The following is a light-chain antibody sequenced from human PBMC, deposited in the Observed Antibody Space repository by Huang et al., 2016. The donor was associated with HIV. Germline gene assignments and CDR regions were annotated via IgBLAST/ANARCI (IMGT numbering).Light chain of an antibody. CDR2: AAS. CDR1: QSVSGAY. CDR3: QQYGSSPT. V-gene: IGKV3-20*01. J-gene: IGKJ1*01. Sequence: EIVLTQSPGTLSVSPGERATLSCRASQSVSGAYLAWYQQRPGQAPRLLIYAASGRATGIPDRFSGSGSGTDFTLTSSRLESEDFAVYYCQQYGSSPTFGQGTKVDIK.